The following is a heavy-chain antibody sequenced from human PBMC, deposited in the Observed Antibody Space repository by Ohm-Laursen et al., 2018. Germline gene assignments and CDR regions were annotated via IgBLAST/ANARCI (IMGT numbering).Heavy chain of an antibody. CDR2: INHSRST. Sequence: LRLSCTASGFTFSDSHMSWIRQAPGKGLEWIGEINHSRSTKYNSSFKSRVTISVDTSKNQFSLKLSSVTAADTAVYYCARGFSGWWGRIDYWGQGILVTVSS. V-gene: IGHV4-34*01. J-gene: IGHJ4*02. D-gene: IGHD6-19*01. CDR1: GFTFSDSH. CDR3: ARGFSGWWGRIDY.